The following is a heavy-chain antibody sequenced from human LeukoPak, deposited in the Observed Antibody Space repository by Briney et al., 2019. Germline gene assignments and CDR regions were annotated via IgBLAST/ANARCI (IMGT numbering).Heavy chain of an antibody. CDR2: VSGSGGTT. CDR3: AKGPMVITNNWFDP. D-gene: IGHD3-22*01. J-gene: IGHJ5*02. V-gene: IGHV3-23*01. Sequence: PGGSLRLSCAASGFIFSSYAMSCVRQAPGKGLEWVSTVSGSGGTTYYVDSVKGQFTISRDNSKNTLYLQMNSLRAEDTAVYYCAKGPMVITNNWFDPWGQGTQVTVSS. CDR1: GFIFSSYA.